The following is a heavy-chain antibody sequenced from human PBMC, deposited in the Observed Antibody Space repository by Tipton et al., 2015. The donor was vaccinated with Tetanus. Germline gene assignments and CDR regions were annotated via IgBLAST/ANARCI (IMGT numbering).Heavy chain of an antibody. CDR3: ARIHDFWSGYFDF. V-gene: IGHV4-61*08. D-gene: IGHD3-3*01. Sequence: TLSLTCTVSGGSIRSGDHQWNWIRQPPGKGLEWLAYISPSGRSNSNYSLKSRITISQDKSKNQFSLKLTSVTAADTAVYYCARIHDFWSGYFDFWGQGTLVTVSS. J-gene: IGHJ4*02. CDR1: GGSIRSGDHQ. CDR2: ISPSGRS.